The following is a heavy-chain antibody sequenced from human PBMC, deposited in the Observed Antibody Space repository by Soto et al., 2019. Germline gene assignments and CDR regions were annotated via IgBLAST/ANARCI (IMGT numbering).Heavy chain of an antibody. V-gene: IGHV3-23*01. CDR2: ITASGGTT. D-gene: IGHD1-7*01. J-gene: IGHJ3*02. CDR1: GFTFSSYS. Sequence: EVKLLESGGGLVQPGGSLRLSCTASGFTFSSYSMSWVRQAPGKGLEWVSHITASGGTTYYADSVKGRFTILRDSSRNTLYLQMNSLRAEDTALYYCAKCMQVNWNYDAFHIWGQGTMVTVSS. CDR3: AKCMQVNWNYDAFHI.